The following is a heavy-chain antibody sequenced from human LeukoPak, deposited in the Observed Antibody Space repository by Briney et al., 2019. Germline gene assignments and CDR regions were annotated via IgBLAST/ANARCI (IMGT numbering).Heavy chain of an antibody. J-gene: IGHJ3*02. V-gene: IGHV4-34*01. CDR1: GGSLYGYV. CDR3: ARDRVGGNRRDDSSI. D-gene: IGHD1/OR15-1a*01. CDR2: IHDSGTT. Sequence: SETLSLTCAVHGGSLYGYVWMWIRQPPGEGLEWIGEIHDSGTTYYSPSVRSRVTISIDTSKNQFSLNLSSVTAADTAVYYCARDRVGGNRRDDSSIWAQGTLVTVSS.